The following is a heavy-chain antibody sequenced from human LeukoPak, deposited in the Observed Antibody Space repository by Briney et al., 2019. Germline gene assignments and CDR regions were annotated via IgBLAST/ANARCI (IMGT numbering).Heavy chain of an antibody. CDR2: IYSGGST. D-gene: IGHD3-10*01. CDR3: ARGGGSYYFDY. CDR1: GFTFSSYW. Sequence: PGGSLRLSCAASGFTFSSYWMSWVRQAPGKGLEWVSVIYSGGSTYYADSVKGRFTIFRDNSKNTLYLQMNSLRAEDTAVYYCARGGGSYYFDYWGQGTLVTVSS. V-gene: IGHV3-53*01. J-gene: IGHJ4*02.